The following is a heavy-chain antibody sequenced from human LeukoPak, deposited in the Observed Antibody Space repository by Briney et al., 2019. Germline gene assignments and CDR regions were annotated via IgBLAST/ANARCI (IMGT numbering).Heavy chain of an antibody. CDR3: ARDHRAIAVAGTGIYYYYGMDV. V-gene: IGHV3-48*01. D-gene: IGHD6-19*01. J-gene: IGHJ6*02. CDR2: ISSSSSTI. Sequence: GGSLRLSCAASGFTFSSYSMNWVRQAPGKGLEWVSYISSSSSTIYYADSVKGRFTISRDNAKNSLYLQMNSLRAEDTAVYYCARDHRAIAVAGTGIYYYYGMDVWGQGATVTVSS. CDR1: GFTFSSYS.